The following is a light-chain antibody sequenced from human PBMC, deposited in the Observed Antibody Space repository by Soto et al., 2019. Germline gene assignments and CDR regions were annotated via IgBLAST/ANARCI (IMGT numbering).Light chain of an antibody. J-gene: IGLJ2*01. CDR1: SSDVGAYNY. CDR2: EVN. Sequence: QSALTQPPSASGSPGKSVTISCTGSSSDVGAYNYVSWYQQFPGKAPQIMIYEVNKRPSGVPDRFSGSKSGNTASLTVSGLQAEDEADYYCSSFASSNTVIFGGGTKLTVL. V-gene: IGLV2-8*01. CDR3: SSFASSNTVI.